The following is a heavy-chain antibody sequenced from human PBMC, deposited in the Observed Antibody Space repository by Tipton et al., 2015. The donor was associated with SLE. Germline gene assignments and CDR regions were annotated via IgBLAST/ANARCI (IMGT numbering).Heavy chain of an antibody. CDR3: ATSYSTSTAEYFRH. CDR2: ISYDGSNK. V-gene: IGHV3-30*04. D-gene: IGHD6-6*01. J-gene: IGHJ1*01. CDR1: GFTFSNYA. Sequence: SLRLSCAASGFTFSNYAMHWVRQAPGKGLEWVAVISYDGSNKYYADSVKGRFTISRDNSKNTLYLQMNSLRSEDTAVYYCATSYSTSTAEYFRHWGQGTLVVVSS.